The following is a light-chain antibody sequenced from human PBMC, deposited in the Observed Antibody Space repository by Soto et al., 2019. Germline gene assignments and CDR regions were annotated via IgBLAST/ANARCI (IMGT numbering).Light chain of an antibody. CDR2: RAS. Sequence: DIQMTQSPSTLSASVGDRVTITCRASQIINTWLAWYQQKPGKAPKLLIYRASNLVSGVPSRFSGSESEKEFTLNISSLQPDDFSIYYCQQYETDSGTFGPGTKVDL. V-gene: IGKV1-5*03. CDR1: QIINTW. CDR3: QQYETDSGT. J-gene: IGKJ3*01.